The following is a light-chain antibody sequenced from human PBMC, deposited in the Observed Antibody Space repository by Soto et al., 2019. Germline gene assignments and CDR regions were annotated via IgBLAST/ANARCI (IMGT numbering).Light chain of an antibody. J-gene: IGKJ1*01. CDR1: QGIGND. CDR3: LQHNTYPRT. V-gene: IGKV1-17*01. Sequence: DIQLTQSPSSLSASVVDRFTITFRASQGIGNDLGWYQQKPGKAPKRLIYSTSSLQSGVPSRFSGSGSGTEFSLTISSLQPEDSAIYYCLQHNTYPRTFGQGTKVDIK. CDR2: STS.